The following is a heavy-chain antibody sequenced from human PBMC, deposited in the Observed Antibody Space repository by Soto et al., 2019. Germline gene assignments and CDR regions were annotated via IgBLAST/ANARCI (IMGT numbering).Heavy chain of an antibody. CDR3: ARDIRYSYGSGGWYFDY. Sequence: GPSVKVSCKASGYTFTSYGISWVRQAPGQGLEWMGWISAYNGNTNYAQKLQGRVTMTTDTSTSTAYMELRSLRSDDTAVYYCARDIRYSYGSGGWYFDYWGQGTLVTVSS. CDR2: ISAYNGNT. V-gene: IGHV1-18*04. J-gene: IGHJ4*02. D-gene: IGHD5-18*01. CDR1: GYTFTSYG.